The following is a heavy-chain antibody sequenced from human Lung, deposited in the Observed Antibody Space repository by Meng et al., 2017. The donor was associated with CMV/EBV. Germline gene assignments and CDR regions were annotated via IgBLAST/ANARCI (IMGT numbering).Heavy chain of an antibody. V-gene: IGHV1-18*01. D-gene: IGHD5-24*01. CDR2: ISAYNDNT. Sequence: SXXVSXKASGDTFTSYGFTWVRQAPGQGLEWVGWISAYNDNTNYAQRLQGRVSMTTDTTTSTAYMELSRLRSDDTAVYYCARGSFRDGYNRPLGYWGQGTXVTVSS. CDR3: ARGSFRDGYNRPLGY. CDR1: GDTFTSYG. J-gene: IGHJ4*02.